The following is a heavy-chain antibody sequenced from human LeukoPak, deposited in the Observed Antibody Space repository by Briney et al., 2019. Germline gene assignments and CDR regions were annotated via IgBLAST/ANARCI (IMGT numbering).Heavy chain of an antibody. CDR2: ISAYNGNT. J-gene: IGHJ4*02. V-gene: IGHV1-18*01. Sequence: ASVKVSCKASGYTFTSYGISWVRQAPGQGLEWMGWISAYNGNTNYAQKLQGRVTMTTDTSTSTAYMELRGLRSDDTAVYYCTRRYSGCYYQLFDYWGQGTLVTVSS. CDR1: GYTFTSYG. D-gene: IGHD1-26*01. CDR3: TRRYSGCYYQLFDY.